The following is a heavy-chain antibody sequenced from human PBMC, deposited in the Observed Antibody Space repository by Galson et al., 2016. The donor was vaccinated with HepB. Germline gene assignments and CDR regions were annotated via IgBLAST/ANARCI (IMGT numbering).Heavy chain of an antibody. CDR1: GLSFSDYA. CDR3: AKERLVRRIFDH. V-gene: IGHV3-23*01. CDR2: ITGRGGAT. Sequence: SLRLSCAASGLSFSDYAMSWVRQAPGKGLEWVSSITGRGGATYYADSVKGRFTISGDNSNNTLYLQMNGLRAEDTAVYYCAKERLVRRIFDHWGQGTLLTVSS. J-gene: IGHJ4*02. D-gene: IGHD1-1*01.